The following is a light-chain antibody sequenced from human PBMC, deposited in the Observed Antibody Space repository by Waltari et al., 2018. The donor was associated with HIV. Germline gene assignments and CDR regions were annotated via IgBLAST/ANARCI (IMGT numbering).Light chain of an antibody. CDR1: QSIRSW. V-gene: IGKV1-5*03. CDR2: KAS. Sequence: DIQMTQSPSTLSASVGDRVTITCRASQSIRSWLAWYQLKPGKAPKLLIYKASSLESGAPSRGSGSESGTEFTITISRLQPDDFSTYYCQQNNSYWTFGQGIKVEIK. J-gene: IGKJ1*01. CDR3: QQNNSYWT.